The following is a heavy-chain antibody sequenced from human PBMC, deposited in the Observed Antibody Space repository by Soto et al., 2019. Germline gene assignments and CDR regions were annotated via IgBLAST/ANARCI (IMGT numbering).Heavy chain of an antibody. V-gene: IGHV3-49*04. D-gene: IGHD3-3*01. CDR3: TRDRFGITIFVVVISDYYYYGMDV. CDR1: GFTFGDYA. CDR2: IRSKAYGGTT. J-gene: IGHJ6*02. Sequence: PGGSLRLSCTASGFTFGDYAMSWVRQAPGKGLEWVGFIRSKAYGGTTEYAASVKGRFTISRDDSKSIAYLQMNSLKTEDTAVYYCTRDRFGITIFVVVISDYYYYGMDVCGQVTMFTV.